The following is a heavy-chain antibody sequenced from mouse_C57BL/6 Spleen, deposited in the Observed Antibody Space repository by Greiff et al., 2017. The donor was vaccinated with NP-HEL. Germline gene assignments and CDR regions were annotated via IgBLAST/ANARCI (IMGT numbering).Heavy chain of an antibody. CDR3: ARWGFITTVVATTPGDY. CDR2: IYPGDGDT. CDR1: GYAFSSSW. J-gene: IGHJ2*01. Sequence: QVQLKQPGPELVKPGASVKISCKASGYAFSSSWMNWVKQRPGKGLEWIGRIYPGDGDTNYNGKFKGKATLTADKSSSTAYMQLSSLTSEDSAVYFCARWGFITTVVATTPGDYWGQGTTLTVSS. D-gene: IGHD1-1*01. V-gene: IGHV1-82*01.